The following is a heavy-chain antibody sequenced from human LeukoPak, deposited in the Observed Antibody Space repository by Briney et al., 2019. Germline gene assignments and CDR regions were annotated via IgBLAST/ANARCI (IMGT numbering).Heavy chain of an antibody. CDR3: ARETLLEWDFDP. CDR1: GGSISSGSYY. CDR2: IYTSGST. Sequence: SQTLSLTCTVSGGSISSGSYYWSWIRQPAGKGLEWIGRIYTSGSTNYNPSLKSRVTISVDTSKNQFSLKLSSVTAADTAVYYCARETLLEWDFDPWGQGTLVTVSS. J-gene: IGHJ5*02. V-gene: IGHV4-61*02. D-gene: IGHD3-3*01.